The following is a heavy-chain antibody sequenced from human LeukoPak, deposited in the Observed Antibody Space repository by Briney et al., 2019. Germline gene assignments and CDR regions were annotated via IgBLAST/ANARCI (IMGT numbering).Heavy chain of an antibody. CDR2: ISPNSGGT. CDR1: EYTFTGYY. J-gene: IGHJ4*02. V-gene: IGHV1-2*02. D-gene: IGHD6-6*01. CDR3: ARDSSSDY. Sequence: ASVKVSCKTSEYTFTGYYMHWVRQAPGQGLEWMGWISPNSGGTNYAQKFQGRVTMTSDTSISTAYMELSRLRSDDTAVYYCARDSSSDYWGQGTLVTVSS.